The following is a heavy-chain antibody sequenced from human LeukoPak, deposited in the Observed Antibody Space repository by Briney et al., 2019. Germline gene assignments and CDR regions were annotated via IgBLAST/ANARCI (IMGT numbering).Heavy chain of an antibody. Sequence: ASVKVSCKASGYTFTSYDINWVRQATGQGLEWMGWMNPNSGNTGYAQKFQGRVTMTRNTSISTAYMELSSLRSEDTAVYYCARGGIAVAGEPYYFGYWGQGTLVTVSS. CDR2: MNPNSGNT. J-gene: IGHJ4*02. CDR3: ARGGIAVAGEPYYFGY. D-gene: IGHD6-19*01. CDR1: GYTFTSYD. V-gene: IGHV1-8*01.